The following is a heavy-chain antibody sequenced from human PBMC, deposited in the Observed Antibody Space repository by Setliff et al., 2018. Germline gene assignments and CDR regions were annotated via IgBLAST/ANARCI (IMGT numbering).Heavy chain of an antibody. D-gene: IGHD3-10*01. CDR1: GFTFSSYS. CDR3: ARPSLWFGEFSNWFDP. V-gene: IGHV3-7*01. CDR2: IKQDGSEK. Sequence: PGGSLRLSCAASGFTFSSYSMNWVRQAPGKGLEWVANIKQDGSEKYYVDSVKGRFTISRDNAKNSLYLQMNSLRAEDTAVYYCARPSLWFGEFSNWFDPWGQGTLVTVS. J-gene: IGHJ5*02.